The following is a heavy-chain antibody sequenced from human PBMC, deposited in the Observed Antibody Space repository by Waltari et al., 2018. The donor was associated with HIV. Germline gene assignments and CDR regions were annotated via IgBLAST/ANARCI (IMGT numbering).Heavy chain of an antibody. J-gene: IGHJ6*02. D-gene: IGHD5-12*01. V-gene: IGHV3-23*01. Sequence: EVQLLESGGGLVQPGGSLRLSCAASGFTFSSYAMGWVRQAPGKGLEWVSAISGRGGSTYYADSVKGRFTISRDNSKNTRYLQMNSLRAEDMAVYYCAKDPMDIVATINYYGMDVWGQGTTVTVSS. CDR3: AKDPMDIVATINYYGMDV. CDR1: GFTFSSYA. CDR2: ISGRGGST.